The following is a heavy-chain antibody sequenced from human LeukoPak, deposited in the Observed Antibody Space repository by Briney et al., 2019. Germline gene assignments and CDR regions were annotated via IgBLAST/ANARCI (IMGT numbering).Heavy chain of an antibody. D-gene: IGHD6-19*01. Sequence: ASVKVSCKASGYTFTNSYIHWVRQAPGQVLEWMGLINPDGGNTNYAQNFQGRVTLTRDTSTSTVYMELSSLRSEDTAVYYCASSQWTAYNWFDPWGQGTLVTVSS. J-gene: IGHJ5*02. V-gene: IGHV1-46*01. CDR1: GYTFTNSY. CDR2: INPDGGNT. CDR3: ASSQWTAYNWFDP.